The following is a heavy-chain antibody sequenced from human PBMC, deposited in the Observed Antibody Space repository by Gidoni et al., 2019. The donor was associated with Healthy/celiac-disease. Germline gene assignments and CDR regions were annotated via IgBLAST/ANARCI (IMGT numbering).Heavy chain of an antibody. D-gene: IGHD4-17*01. V-gene: IGHV3-66*02. CDR1: GFTVSSNY. CDR3: ARVETTVTYFDY. J-gene: IGHJ4*02. Sequence: EVQLVESGGGLVQPGGSLRLPCAASGFTVSSNYMSWVRQAPGKGLEWVSVIYSGGSTYYADSVKGRFTISRDNSKNTLYLQMNSLRAEDTAVYYCARVETTVTYFDYWGQGTLVTVSS. CDR2: IYSGGST.